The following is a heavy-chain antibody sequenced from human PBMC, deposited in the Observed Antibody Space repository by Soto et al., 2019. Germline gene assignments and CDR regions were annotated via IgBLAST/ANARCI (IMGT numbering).Heavy chain of an antibody. Sequence: ASVKVSCKASGYTFTSYCINWVLHAPGQGLEWMGWISAYNGNTNYAQKLQGRVTMTTDTSTSTAYMELRSLRSDDTAVYYCARASKKYSSSWYGSWFDPWGQGTLVTVSS. J-gene: IGHJ5*02. CDR1: GYTFTSYC. V-gene: IGHV1-18*04. CDR2: ISAYNGNT. CDR3: ARASKKYSSSWYGSWFDP. D-gene: IGHD6-13*01.